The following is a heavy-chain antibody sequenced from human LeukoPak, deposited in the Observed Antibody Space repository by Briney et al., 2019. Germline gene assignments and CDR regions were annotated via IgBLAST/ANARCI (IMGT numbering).Heavy chain of an antibody. V-gene: IGHV3-21*01. CDR3: AREGKRDGYNPLDY. CDR2: ISSSSSYI. D-gene: IGHD5-24*01. Sequence: GGSLRLSCAASGFTFSSYSMNWVRQAPGKGLEWVSSISSSSSYIYYADSVKGRFTISRDNAKNSLYLQMNSLRAEDTAVYYCAREGKRDGYNPLDYWGQGTLVTVSS. J-gene: IGHJ4*02. CDR1: GFTFSSYS.